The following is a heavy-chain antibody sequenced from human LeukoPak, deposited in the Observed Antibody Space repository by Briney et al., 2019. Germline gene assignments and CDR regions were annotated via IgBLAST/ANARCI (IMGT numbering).Heavy chain of an antibody. J-gene: IGHJ4*02. D-gene: IGHD5-18*01. CDR2: INHSGST. CDR3: ARSDTAMGDFDY. V-gene: IGHV4-34*01. Sequence: SETLSLTCAVYGGSFSGYYWSWIRQPLGKGLEWIGEINHSGSTNYNPSLKSRVTISVDTSKNQFSLKLSSVTAADTAVYYCARSDTAMGDFDYWGQGTLVTVSS. CDR1: GGSFSGYY.